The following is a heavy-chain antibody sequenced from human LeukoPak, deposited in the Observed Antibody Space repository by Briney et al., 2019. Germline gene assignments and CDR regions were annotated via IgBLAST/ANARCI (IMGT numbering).Heavy chain of an antibody. D-gene: IGHD5-18*01. Sequence: PGGSLRLSCAASGFTFSSYAMSWVRQAPGKGLEWVSAISGSGGSTYYADSVKGRFTISRDNFKNTLYLQMNSLRAEDTAIYYCAKRHVDIAMVTTWFDPWGRGTPVAVSS. V-gene: IGHV3-23*01. CDR2: ISGSGGST. J-gene: IGHJ5*02. CDR3: AKRHVDIAMVTTWFDP. CDR1: GFTFSSYA.